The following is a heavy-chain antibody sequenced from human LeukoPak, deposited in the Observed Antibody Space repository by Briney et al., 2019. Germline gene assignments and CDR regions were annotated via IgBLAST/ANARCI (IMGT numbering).Heavy chain of an antibody. D-gene: IGHD4-17*01. Sequence: GGSLRLSCAASGFTFSSYAIHWVRQAPGKGLEWVAVISYDGYNKYYADSVKGRFTISRDNSKNTLFLQMNSLRPDDTAMYYCARAKGIGYGDYTFDYWGQGALVTVSS. V-gene: IGHV3-30-3*01. CDR2: ISYDGYNK. CDR3: ARAKGIGYGDYTFDY. CDR1: GFTFSSYA. J-gene: IGHJ4*02.